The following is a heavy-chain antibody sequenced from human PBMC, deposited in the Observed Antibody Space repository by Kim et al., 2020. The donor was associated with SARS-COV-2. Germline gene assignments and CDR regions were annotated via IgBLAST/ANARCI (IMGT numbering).Heavy chain of an antibody. J-gene: IGHJ6*02. V-gene: IGHV4-34*01. D-gene: IGHD6-25*01. CDR1: GGSFSGYY. Sequence: SETLSLTCAVYGGSFSGYYWSWIRQPPGKGLEWIGEINHSGSTNYNPSLKSRVTISVDTSKNQFSLKLSSVTAADTAVYYCARGRYSRGYYYGMDVWGQGTTVTVSS. CDR3: ARGRYSRGYYYGMDV. CDR2: INHSGST.